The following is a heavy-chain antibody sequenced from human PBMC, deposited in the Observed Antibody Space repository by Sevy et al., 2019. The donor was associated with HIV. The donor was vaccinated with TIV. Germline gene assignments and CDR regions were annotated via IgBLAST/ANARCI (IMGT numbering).Heavy chain of an antibody. D-gene: IGHD3-22*01. CDR1: GGTFSNYA. CDR2: FIPMFDTA. Sequence: KISCKASGGTFSNYAISWVRQAPGQGLEWMGGFIPMFDTANSAQKFQGRVTLTADGSTSTAYMELSSLRSEVTAVYYCASSYYESSGYSPLYYYGMDVWGQGTTVTVSS. V-gene: IGHV1-69*01. CDR3: ASSYYESSGYSPLYYYGMDV. J-gene: IGHJ6*02.